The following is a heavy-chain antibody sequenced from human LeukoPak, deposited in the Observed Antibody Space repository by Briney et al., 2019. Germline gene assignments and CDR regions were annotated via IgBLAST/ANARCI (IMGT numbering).Heavy chain of an antibody. CDR1: GYTLTELS. CDR3: ETDLGRFGELLRRYYYGMNV. CDR2: FDPEDGET. J-gene: IGHJ6*02. V-gene: IGHV1-24*01. D-gene: IGHD3-10*01. Sequence: ASVKVSCKVSGYTLTELSMHWVRQAPGKGLEWMGGFDPEDGETIYAQKFQGRVTMTEDTSTDTAYMELSSLRSEDTAVYYCETDLGRFGELLRRYYYGMNVWGQGTTVTVSS.